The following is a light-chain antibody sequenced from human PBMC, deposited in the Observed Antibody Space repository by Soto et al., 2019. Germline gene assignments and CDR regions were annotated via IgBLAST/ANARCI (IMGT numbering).Light chain of an antibody. CDR2: GAS. CDR1: QSVSSSY. J-gene: IGKJ4*01. V-gene: IGKV3-20*01. CDR3: HFDVISPPA. Sequence: EIVLTQSPGTLSLSPGERATLSCRASQSVSSSYLAWYQQKPGQAPRLLIYGASSRATGIPDRFSGSGSGTDFTLTISRLEPEDFAVYYCHFDVISPPAFGGGTPVDI.